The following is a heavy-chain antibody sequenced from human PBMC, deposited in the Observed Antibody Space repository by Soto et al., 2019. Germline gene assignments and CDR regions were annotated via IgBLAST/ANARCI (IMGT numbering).Heavy chain of an antibody. D-gene: IGHD2-2*01. V-gene: IGHV1-58*01. CDR2: IVVGSGNT. CDR1: GFTFTSYA. J-gene: IGHJ5*02. Sequence: QMQLVQSGPEVKKPGTSVKVSCKASGFTFTSYAVQWVRQARGQRLEWIGWIVVGSGNTNYAQKFQERVTITRDMATSTAYMELSSLRSEDTAVYYCAASRYSISTSCHPSLPGGYNWFDPWGQGTLVTVSS. CDR3: AASRYSISTSCHPSLPGGYNWFDP.